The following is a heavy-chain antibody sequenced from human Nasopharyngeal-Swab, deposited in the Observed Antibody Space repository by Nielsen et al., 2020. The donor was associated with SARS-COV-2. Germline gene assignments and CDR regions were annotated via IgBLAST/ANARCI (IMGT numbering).Heavy chain of an antibody. Sequence: ASVKVSCKASGHTFTGYYMHWVRQAPGQGLEWMGWINPNSGGTNYAQKFQGRVTMTRDTSISTAYMELSRLRSDDTAVYYCARDQTISSNAFDIWGQGTMVTVSS. CDR3: ARDQTISSNAFDI. V-gene: IGHV1-2*02. D-gene: IGHD2-2*01. CDR1: GHTFTGYY. CDR2: INPNSGGT. J-gene: IGHJ3*02.